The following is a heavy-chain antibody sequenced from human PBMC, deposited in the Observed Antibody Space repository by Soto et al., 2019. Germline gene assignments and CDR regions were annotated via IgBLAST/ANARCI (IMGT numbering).Heavy chain of an antibody. CDR1: GGSISSGGYS. J-gene: IGHJ4*02. Sequence: PSETLSLTCAVSGGSISSGGYSWSWIRQPPGKGLEWIAYIYHSGSTYYNPSLKSRVTISVDRSKNQFSLKLSSVTAADTAVYYSARVPDYWGQGTLVTV. CDR2: IYHSGST. CDR3: ARVPDY. V-gene: IGHV4-30-2*01.